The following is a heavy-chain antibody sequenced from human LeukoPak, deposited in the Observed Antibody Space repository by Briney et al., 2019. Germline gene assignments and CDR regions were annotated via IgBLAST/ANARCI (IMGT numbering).Heavy chain of an antibody. CDR1: GFTFSNDW. J-gene: IGHJ4*02. Sequence: GCSLRLSCVASGFTFSNDWMRWVRQPPGKGLEWVASIKQDGSEKYYVDSVKGRFTISRDNAKNPLYLQMNSLRVEDTAVYYCARDPGYYYDYWAQGTLVTVSS. V-gene: IGHV3-7*01. CDR3: ARDPGYYYDY. D-gene: IGHD3-22*01. CDR2: IKQDGSEK.